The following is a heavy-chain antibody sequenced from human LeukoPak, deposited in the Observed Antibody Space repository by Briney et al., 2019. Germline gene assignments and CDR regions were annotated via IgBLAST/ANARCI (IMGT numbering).Heavy chain of an antibody. J-gene: IGHJ4*02. CDR2: ISSSRSYI. Sequence: GGSLRLSCAASGFTFTSYTMDWVRLAPGEGLEWVSSISSSRSYIYYADSVKGRFTISRDNSKNTLYLQMNSLRAEDTAVYYCAKARGYSSSPGDYWGQGTLSPSPQ. D-gene: IGHD6-13*01. CDR3: AKARGYSSSPGDY. V-gene: IGHV3-21*01. CDR1: GFTFTSYT.